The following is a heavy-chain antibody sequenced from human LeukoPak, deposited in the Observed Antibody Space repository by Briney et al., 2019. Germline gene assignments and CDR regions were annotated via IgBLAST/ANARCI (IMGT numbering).Heavy chain of an antibody. V-gene: IGHV3-30-3*01. Sequence: PGGSLRLSCAASGFTFSNFAMHWVRQAPGKGLEWQAVISYDGVNEYYADSVKGQFTISRDNSKDRLYLQMNSLRPEDTAMYYCARVRGGRSWYYYGMDVWGRGTTVTVSS. D-gene: IGHD3-16*01. CDR3: ARVRGGRSWYYYGMDV. J-gene: IGHJ6*02. CDR1: GFTFSNFA. CDR2: ISYDGVNE.